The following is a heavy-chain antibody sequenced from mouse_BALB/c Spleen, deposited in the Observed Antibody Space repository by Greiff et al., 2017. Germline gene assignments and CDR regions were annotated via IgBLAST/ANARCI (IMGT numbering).Heavy chain of an antibody. J-gene: IGHJ2*01. CDR3: ARGRDY. V-gene: IGHV1-82*01. CDR1: GYAFSSSW. Sequence: QVQLQQSGPELVKPGASVKISCKASGYAFSSSWMNWVKQRPGQGLEWIGRIYPGDGDTNYNGKFKGKATLTADKSSSTAYMQLSSLTSVDSAVYFCARGRDYWGQGTTLTVSS. CDR2: IYPGDGDT.